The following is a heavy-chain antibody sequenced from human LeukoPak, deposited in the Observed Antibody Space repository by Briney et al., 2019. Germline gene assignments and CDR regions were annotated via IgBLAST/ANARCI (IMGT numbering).Heavy chain of an antibody. J-gene: IGHJ3*02. CDR2: INHSGST. CDR3: ARQSPSIAAAGTRHAFDI. D-gene: IGHD6-13*01. V-gene: IGHV4-34*01. Sequence: SETLSLTCAVYGGSFSGYYWSWIRQPPGKGLEWIGEINHSGSTNYNPSLKSRVTISVDTSKNQFSLKLSSVTAADTAVYYCARQSPSIAAAGTRHAFDIWGQGTMVTVSS. CDR1: GGSFSGYY.